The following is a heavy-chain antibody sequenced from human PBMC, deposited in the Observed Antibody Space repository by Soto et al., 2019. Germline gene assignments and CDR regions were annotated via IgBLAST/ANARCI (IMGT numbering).Heavy chain of an antibody. J-gene: IGHJ3*02. CDR1: GGSISSGGYY. CDR3: AREAEYYYDSSGSYRAFDI. Sequence: QVQLQESGPGLVKPSQTLSLTCTVSGGSISSGGYYWSWIRQHPGKGLEWIGYIYYSGSTYYNTSLKSGVTVSVDTSKNQFSLKLSFVTAADTAVYYCAREAEYYYDSSGSYRAFDIWGQGTMVTVSS. V-gene: IGHV4-31*03. CDR2: IYYSGST. D-gene: IGHD3-22*01.